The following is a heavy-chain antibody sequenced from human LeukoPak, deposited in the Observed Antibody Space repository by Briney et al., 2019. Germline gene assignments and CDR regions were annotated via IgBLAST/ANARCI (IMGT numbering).Heavy chain of an antibody. D-gene: IGHD6-6*01. Sequence: ASVKVSCKASGYTFTNYYMHWVRQAPGQGLEWMAIINPSGGSTSYAQKFQGRVTMTRDTTTSTDYMELSSLRSEDTAVYYCARSSARTNWFDPWGQGTLITVSS. J-gene: IGHJ5*02. V-gene: IGHV1-46*01. CDR1: GYTFTNYY. CDR3: ARSSARTNWFDP. CDR2: INPSGGST.